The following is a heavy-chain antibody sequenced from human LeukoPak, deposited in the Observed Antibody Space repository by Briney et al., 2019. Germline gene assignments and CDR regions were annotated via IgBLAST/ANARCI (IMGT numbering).Heavy chain of an antibody. J-gene: IGHJ4*02. D-gene: IGHD4-17*01. Sequence: QAGGSLRLSCAASGFTFSSYAMHWVRQAPGKGLEWVAVISYDGSNKYYADSVKGRFTISRDNSKNTLYLQMNSLRAEDTAVYYCASGFTTVNFDYWGQGTLVTVSS. CDR2: ISYDGSNK. CDR3: ASGFTTVNFDY. CDR1: GFTFSSYA. V-gene: IGHV3-30-3*01.